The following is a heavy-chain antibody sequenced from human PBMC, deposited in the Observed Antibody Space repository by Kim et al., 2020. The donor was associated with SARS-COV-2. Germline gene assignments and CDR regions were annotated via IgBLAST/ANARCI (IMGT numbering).Heavy chain of an antibody. CDR2: IYYSGST. CDR3: ARVGRQQLAPVNFDY. V-gene: IGHV4-31*03. Sequence: SETLSLTCTVSGGSISSGGYYWSWIRQHPGKGLEWIGYIYYSGSTYYNPSLKSRVTISVDTSKNQFSLKLSSVTAADTAVYYCARVGRQQLAPVNFDYWGQGTLVTVSS. CDR1: GGSISSGGYY. D-gene: IGHD6-13*01. J-gene: IGHJ4*02.